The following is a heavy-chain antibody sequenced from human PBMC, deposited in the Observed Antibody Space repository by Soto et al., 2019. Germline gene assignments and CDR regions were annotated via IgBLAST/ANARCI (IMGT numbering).Heavy chain of an antibody. V-gene: IGHV1-18*01. J-gene: IGHJ4*02. CDR1: GYTFTSYG. Sequence: QVQLVQSGAEVKKPGASVKVSCKASGYTFTSYGISWVRQAPGQGLEWMGWINAYNGNTKYAQKLQGRVTMTTDTATSKAYMERRSLRSDDTAVYYCARDQAMAQFDYWGQGTLVTVSS. D-gene: IGHD5-18*01. CDR3: ARDQAMAQFDY. CDR2: INAYNGNT.